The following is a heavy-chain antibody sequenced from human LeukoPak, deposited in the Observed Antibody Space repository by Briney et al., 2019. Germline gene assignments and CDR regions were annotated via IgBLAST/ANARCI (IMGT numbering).Heavy chain of an antibody. J-gene: IGHJ4*02. D-gene: IGHD2-2*01. V-gene: IGHV4-59*12. CDR1: GGSISSYY. Sequence: SETLSLTCTVSGGSISSYYWSWIRQPPGKGLEWIGYIYYSGSTNYNPSPKSRVTISVDTSKNQFSLKLSSVTAADTAVYYCARAGCSSTSCPFDYWGQGTLVTVSS. CDR3: ARAGCSSTSCPFDY. CDR2: IYYSGST.